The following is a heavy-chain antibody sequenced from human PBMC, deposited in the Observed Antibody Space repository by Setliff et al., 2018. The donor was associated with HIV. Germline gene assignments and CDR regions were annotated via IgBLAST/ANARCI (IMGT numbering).Heavy chain of an antibody. D-gene: IGHD3-22*01. CDR2: MYYGGST. Sequence: SETLSLTCTVSGGSISSRSYDWGWIRQSPGKGLEWIGSMYYGGSTFYNPSLKSRVTISEDTSNNQVSLKLRSMTAAVTAIYYCARGLYYYSKSLDYWGQGTLVAVSS. CDR3: ARGLYYYSKSLDY. J-gene: IGHJ4*02. CDR1: GGSISSRSYD. V-gene: IGHV4-39*07.